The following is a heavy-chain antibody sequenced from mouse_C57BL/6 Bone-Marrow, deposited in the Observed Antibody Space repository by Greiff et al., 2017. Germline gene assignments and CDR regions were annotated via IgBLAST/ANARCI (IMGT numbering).Heavy chain of an antibody. D-gene: IGHD2-3*01. CDR2: ISSGGSYT. CDR3: ARLYDGYSFDY. J-gene: IGHJ2*01. V-gene: IGHV5-6*01. CDR1: GFTFSSYG. Sequence: EVQLVESGGDLVKPGGSLKLSCAASGFTFSSYGMSWVRQTPDKRLEWVATISSGGSYTYYPDSVKGRFIISRDNDKNTLYLQMSSLKSEDTAMYYCARLYDGYSFDYWGQGTTLTVSS.